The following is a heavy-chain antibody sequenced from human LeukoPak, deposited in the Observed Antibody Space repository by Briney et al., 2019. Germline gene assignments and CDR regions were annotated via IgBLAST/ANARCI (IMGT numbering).Heavy chain of an antibody. Sequence: PGGSLRLSCAASGFTFSNYWMHWVRQAPGKGLVWVSRINSDGSSTTYADSVKGRFTISRGNAKNTLYLQMNSLRAEDTAVYYCARDPHGYWWFDPWGQGTLVTVSS. J-gene: IGHJ5*02. D-gene: IGHD5-18*01. CDR3: ARDPHGYWWFDP. CDR2: INSDGSST. V-gene: IGHV3-74*03. CDR1: GFTFSNYW.